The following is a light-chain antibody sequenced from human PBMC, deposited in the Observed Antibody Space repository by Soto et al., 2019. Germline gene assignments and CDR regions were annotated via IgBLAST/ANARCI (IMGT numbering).Light chain of an antibody. CDR2: NAY. CDR1: SSDVGAYNF. V-gene: IGLV2-14*03. J-gene: IGLJ1*01. CDR3: SAYTVSRTYV. Sequence: QSVLTQPASVSGSPGQSITISCTGTSSDVGAYNFVSWHQQHPGKAPKLMIYNAYDRPSGISYRFSGSKSGNTASLTISGLQGEDEADYYCSAYTVSRTYVFGTGTKVTVL.